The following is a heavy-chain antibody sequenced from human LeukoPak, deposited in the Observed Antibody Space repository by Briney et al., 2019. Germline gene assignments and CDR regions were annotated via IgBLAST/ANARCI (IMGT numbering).Heavy chain of an antibody. Sequence: ASVKVSCKASGYTFTGYYMHWVRQAPGQGLEWMGWINPNSGGTNYAQKFQGRVTMTRDTSISTAYMELSRLRSDDTAVYYCAGTDYDFWSGYYTLDYWGQGTLVTVSS. V-gene: IGHV1-2*02. J-gene: IGHJ4*02. CDR1: GYTFTGYY. CDR3: AGTDYDFWSGYYTLDY. D-gene: IGHD3-3*01. CDR2: INPNSGGT.